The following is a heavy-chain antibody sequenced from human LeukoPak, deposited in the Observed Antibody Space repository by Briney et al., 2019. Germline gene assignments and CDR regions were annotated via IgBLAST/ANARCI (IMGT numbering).Heavy chain of an antibody. J-gene: IGHJ3*02. CDR1: GFSFSNYG. CDR2: ISFDGSKK. Sequence: RPGGSLRLSCAASGFSFSNYGVHWARQAPGKGLEWVAVISFDGSKKYYADSVKGRFTISRDNSKNTLYLQMNSLRAEDTAMYYCASYMMTDAFDIWGQGTMVTVSS. D-gene: IGHD3-16*01. CDR3: ASYMMTDAFDI. V-gene: IGHV3-30*03.